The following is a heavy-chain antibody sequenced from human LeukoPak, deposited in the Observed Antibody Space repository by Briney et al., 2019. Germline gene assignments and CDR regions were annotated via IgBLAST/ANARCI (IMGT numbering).Heavy chain of an antibody. J-gene: IGHJ5*02. CDR1: GDSISSSSSY. V-gene: IGHV4-39*07. Sequence: HPSETLSLTCTVSGDSISSSSSYWGWIRQPPGKGLEWIGRVYSSGSTDYNPSLKSRLSISVDTSKIQFSLRLSSVTVADTAVYYCARTPLRGATFFTSYPNWFDTWGQGTLVTVSS. D-gene: IGHD3-10*01. CDR3: ARTPLRGATFFTSYPNWFDT. CDR2: VYSSGST.